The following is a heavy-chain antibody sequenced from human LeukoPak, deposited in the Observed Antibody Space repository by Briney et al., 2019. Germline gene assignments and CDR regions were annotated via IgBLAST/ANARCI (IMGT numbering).Heavy chain of an antibody. V-gene: IGHV3-23*01. CDR3: ARASWVSDADAVC. CDR2: LRGNGDT. J-gene: IGHJ4*02. CDR1: GISFSNYG. Sequence: VTLTFKSAASGISFSNYGLMRVRPAQARGWEWVSSLRGNGDTFYADSVKGRFTLSRDDSRNIVYLQLHNLRVDDTATYYCARASWVSDADAVCWGQGTQVTVSS. D-gene: IGHD6-19*01.